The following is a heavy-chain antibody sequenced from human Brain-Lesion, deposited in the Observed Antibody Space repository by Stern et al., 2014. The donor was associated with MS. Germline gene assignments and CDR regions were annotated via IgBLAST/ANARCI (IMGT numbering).Heavy chain of an antibody. V-gene: IGHV4-61*02. Sequence: KESGPGLVKPSQTLSLTCIVSGGSISSGSFYWNWIRQPAGRGLEWIGRIYSSGSTNYNPYLKSRVTISGDTSKTQFSLKLISMTAADTAIYYCARETGGYTYGDTDFFDYWGQGALVTVSS. CDR3: ARETGGYTYGDTDFFDY. CDR2: IYSSGST. J-gene: IGHJ4*02. D-gene: IGHD5-12*01. CDR1: GGSISSGSFY.